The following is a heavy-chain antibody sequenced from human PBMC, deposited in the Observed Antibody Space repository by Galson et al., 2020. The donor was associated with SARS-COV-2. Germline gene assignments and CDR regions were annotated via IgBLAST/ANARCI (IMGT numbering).Heavy chain of an antibody. V-gene: IGHV3-23*01. J-gene: IGHJ4*02. D-gene: IGHD6-13*01. CDR2: LSGSGANT. Sequence: TGGSLRLSCAASGFTFRAYAMSWVRQAPGKGLELVSALSGSGANTYYADSVKGRFTISRDNSKNTVYLQMSDLRPEDTAVYFCTKGISSNWYYFDYWGQGTLVTVSS. CDR3: TKGISSNWYYFDY. CDR1: GFTFRAYA.